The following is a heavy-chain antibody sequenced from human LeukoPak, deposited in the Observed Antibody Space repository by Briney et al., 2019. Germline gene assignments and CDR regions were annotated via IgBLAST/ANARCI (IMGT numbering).Heavy chain of an antibody. CDR1: GFTLDDYT. Sequence: GGSLRLSCAASGFTLDDYTMHWVRQAPGKGLEWVSLISWDGAWTYYTDSVKGRFTVSRDNSKNSLYLQMNSLRNEDTALYYCARDRVDDYFFFDFWGQGTLVTVSS. V-gene: IGHV3-43*01. CDR3: ARDRVDDYFFFDF. J-gene: IGHJ4*02. CDR2: ISWDGAWT. D-gene: IGHD2/OR15-2a*01.